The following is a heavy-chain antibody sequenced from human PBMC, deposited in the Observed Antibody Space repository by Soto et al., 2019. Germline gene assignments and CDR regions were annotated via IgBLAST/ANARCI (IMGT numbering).Heavy chain of an antibody. CDR1: GLTFSSYA. CDR2: ISSNGGST. V-gene: IGHV3-64D*06. D-gene: IGHD1-26*01. CDR3: VKHSGSYFYYYYGMDV. Sequence: GGSLRLSCSASGLTFSSYAMHRVRQAPGKGLEYVSAISSNGGSTYYADSVKGRFTISRDNSKNTLYLQMSSLRAEDTAVYYCVKHSGSYFYYYYGMDVWGQGTTVTVSS. J-gene: IGHJ6*02.